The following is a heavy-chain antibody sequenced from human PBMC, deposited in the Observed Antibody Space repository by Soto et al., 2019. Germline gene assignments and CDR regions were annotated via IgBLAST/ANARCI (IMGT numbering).Heavy chain of an antibody. D-gene: IGHD3-16*01. J-gene: IGHJ5*02. CDR3: ARAVAPYLGTWFDP. CDR2: ISHTGST. Sequence: SETLSLTCAVSGGSISSGNSYSWSWIRQPLGKGLEWIGSISHTGSTSYNPSLKGRVSMSVDKSKNQFSLKLSSVTAADTAVYFCARAVAPYLGTWFDPWGQGTLATVSS. CDR1: GGSISSGNSYS. V-gene: IGHV4-30-2*01.